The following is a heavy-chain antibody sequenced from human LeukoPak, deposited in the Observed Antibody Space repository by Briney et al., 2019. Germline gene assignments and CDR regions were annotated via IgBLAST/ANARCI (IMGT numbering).Heavy chain of an antibody. CDR3: ARDLGGWGFDS. V-gene: IGHV4-59*12. J-gene: IGHJ4*02. D-gene: IGHD6-19*01. CDR2: IYYSGST. Sequence: PSETLSLTCTVSGGSISSYYWSWIRQPPGKGLEWIGYIYYSGSTNYNPSLKSRVTMSVDTSKNQFSLKLNSLTVADTAVYYCARDLGGWGFDSWGQGTLVTVSS. CDR1: GGSISSYY.